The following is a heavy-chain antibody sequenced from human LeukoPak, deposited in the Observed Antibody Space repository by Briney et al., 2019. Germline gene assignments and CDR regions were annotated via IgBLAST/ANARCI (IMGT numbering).Heavy chain of an antibody. CDR2: ISSSSSYI. Sequence: GGSLRLSCAASGFTFSSYSMNWVRQAPGKGLEWVSSISSSSSYICYADSVKGRFTISRDNAKNSLYLQMNSLRAEDTAVYYCARGCSGGSCPTGPMDVWGKGTTVTVSS. CDR3: ARGCSGGSCPTGPMDV. V-gene: IGHV3-21*01. J-gene: IGHJ6*04. CDR1: GFTFSSYS. D-gene: IGHD2-15*01.